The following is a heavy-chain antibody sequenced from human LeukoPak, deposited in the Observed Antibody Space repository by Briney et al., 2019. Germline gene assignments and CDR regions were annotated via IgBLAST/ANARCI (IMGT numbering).Heavy chain of an antibody. J-gene: IGHJ4*02. CDR2: ISAYNGNT. Sequence: ASVKVSCKASGYTFTSYGISWVRQAPGQGLEWMGWISAYNGNTNYAQKLQGRVTITTDTSTSTAYMELRSLRSDDTAVYYCARLYFDWLLDTYYFDYWGQGTLVTVSS. D-gene: IGHD3-9*01. CDR3: ARLYFDWLLDTYYFDY. CDR1: GYTFTSYG. V-gene: IGHV1-18*01.